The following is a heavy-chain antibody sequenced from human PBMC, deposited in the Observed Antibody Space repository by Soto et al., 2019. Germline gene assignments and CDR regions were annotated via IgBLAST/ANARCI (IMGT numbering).Heavy chain of an antibody. CDR3: TADSLLPMIVGLFDF. D-gene: IGHD3-22*01. CDR2: IKSKDAGATT. J-gene: IGHJ4*01. CDR1: GFSFSSAW. Sequence: EVQLVESGGDLVKPGGSLRLACAASGFSFSSAWINWVRQTPGKGLEWVGRIKSKDAGATTDFAAPVRGRFAISRDDSRDMVWLQMNSLQTEDTVVYYCTADSLLPMIVGLFDFWGHGTLVTVSS. V-gene: IGHV3-15*07.